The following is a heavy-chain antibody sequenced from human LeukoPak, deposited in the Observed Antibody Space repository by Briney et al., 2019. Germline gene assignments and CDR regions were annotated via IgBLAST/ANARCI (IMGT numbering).Heavy chain of an antibody. CDR2: MYSGGDT. V-gene: IGHV3-53*04. D-gene: IGHD3-16*01. J-gene: IGHJ4*02. CDR3: ARDGGGVSAPGGY. Sequence: GGSLRLSCAASGFTVSSKYMSWVRQAPGKGLEWVSTMYSGGDTRYADSVKGRFTISRHNFKNTLYLQMNSLRVEDTAVYYCARDGGGVSAPGGYWGQGTLVTVSS. CDR1: GFTVSSKY.